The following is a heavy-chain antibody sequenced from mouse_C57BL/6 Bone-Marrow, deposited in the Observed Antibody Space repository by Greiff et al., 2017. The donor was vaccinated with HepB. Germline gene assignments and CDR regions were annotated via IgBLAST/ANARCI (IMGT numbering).Heavy chain of an antibody. CDR3: ASMITTNYYAMDY. CDR2: IDPSDSYT. CDR1: GYTFTSYW. D-gene: IGHD2-4*01. J-gene: IGHJ4*01. V-gene: IGHV1-69*01. Sequence: QVQLQQPGTELVMPGASVKLSCKASGYTFTSYWMHWVKQRPGQGLEWIGEIDPSDSYTNYNQKFKGKSTLTVDKSSSTAYMQLSSLTSEDSAVYYCASMITTNYYAMDYWGQGTSVTVSS.